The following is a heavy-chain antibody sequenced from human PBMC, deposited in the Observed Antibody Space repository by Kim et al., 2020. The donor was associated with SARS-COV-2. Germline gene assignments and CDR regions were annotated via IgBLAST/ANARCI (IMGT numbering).Heavy chain of an antibody. Sequence: ADSVKGRVTISRDNAKNSLYLQMNSLRAEDTALYYCAKDGELLLEYFDYVGQGTLVTVSS. CDR3: AKDGELLLEYFDY. V-gene: IGHV3-9*01. D-gene: IGHD2-15*01. J-gene: IGHJ4*02.